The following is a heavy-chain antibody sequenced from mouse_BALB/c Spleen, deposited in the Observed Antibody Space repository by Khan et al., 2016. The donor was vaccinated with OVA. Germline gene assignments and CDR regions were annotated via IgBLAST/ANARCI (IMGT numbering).Heavy chain of an antibody. CDR2: IDPFNGDT. CDR1: GYSFTSYY. D-gene: IGHD3-3*01. J-gene: IGHJ3*01. CDR3: ARGTFDY. Sequence: VQLQQPGPELMKPGASVNISCKASGYSFTSYYIHWVKQSHGKSLEWIGYIDPFNGDTDYNQKFKGKATLTVDKSSNTAYMQLSSLTSEDSAVYYCARGTFDYWGQGTLVTVSA. V-gene: IGHV1-31*01.